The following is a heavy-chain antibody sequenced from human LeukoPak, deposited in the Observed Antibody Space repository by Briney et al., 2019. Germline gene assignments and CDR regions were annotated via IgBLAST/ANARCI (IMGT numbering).Heavy chain of an antibody. CDR1: GFTFNTDT. Sequence: PGGSLRLSCAASGFTFNTDTMNWVRQAPGKGLEWVAYISTSSSTIYYADSVKGRFTISRDNGKNSLYLQMHSLRDEDTAVYYCARGYLYFDYWGQGTLVTVSS. CDR2: ISTSSSTI. D-gene: IGHD2-2*01. CDR3: ARGYLYFDY. J-gene: IGHJ4*02. V-gene: IGHV3-48*02.